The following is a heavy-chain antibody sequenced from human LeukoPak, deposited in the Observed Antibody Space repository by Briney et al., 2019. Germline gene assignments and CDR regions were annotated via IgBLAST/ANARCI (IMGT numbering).Heavy chain of an antibody. CDR2: INPNSGGT. Sequence: GASVKVSCKASGYTFTGYYMHWVRQDPGQGLEWMGWINPNSGGTNYAQKFQGRVTMTRDTSISTAYMELRRLRSDDTAVYYCARVAAAGKYNWFDPWGQGTLVTVSS. J-gene: IGHJ5*02. CDR1: GYTFTGYY. CDR3: ARVAAAGKYNWFDP. V-gene: IGHV1-2*02. D-gene: IGHD6-13*01.